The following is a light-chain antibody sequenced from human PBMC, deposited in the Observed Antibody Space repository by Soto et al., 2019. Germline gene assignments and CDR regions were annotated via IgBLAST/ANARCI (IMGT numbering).Light chain of an antibody. CDR1: SSDVGGYNY. CDR2: EVS. V-gene: IGLV2-14*01. J-gene: IGLJ2*01. Sequence: QSALTQPASVSGSLGQSITISCTGTSSDVGGYNYVSWYQQHPDKVPKLLIYEVSRRPSGVSNRFSGSKSGNTAYLTISGLQAEDEADYYCNSFTTTTPIFGGGTKLTVL. CDR3: NSFTTTTPI.